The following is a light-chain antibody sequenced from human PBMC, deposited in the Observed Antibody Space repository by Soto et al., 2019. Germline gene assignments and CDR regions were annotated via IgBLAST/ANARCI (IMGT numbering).Light chain of an antibody. J-gene: IGKJ1*01. Sequence: EIVLTQSPGTLSLSPGERATLSCRAIQSVSSSYLAWYLQKPGQAPRLLIYGASSRATGIPDRFSGSGSGTDFTLTISRLEPEDFAVYYCQQYGNSSPTTFGQGTKVDIK. CDR3: QQYGNSSPTT. V-gene: IGKV3-20*01. CDR1: QSVSSSY. CDR2: GAS.